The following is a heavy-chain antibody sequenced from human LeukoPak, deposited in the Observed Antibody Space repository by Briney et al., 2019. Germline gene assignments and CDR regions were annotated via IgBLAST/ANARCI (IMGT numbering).Heavy chain of an antibody. Sequence: SETLSLTCTVSGGSISSSSYYWGWIRQPPGKGLEWIGSIYYSGSTYYNPSLKSRVTISVDTSKNQFSLKLSSVTAADTAVYYCARYITMVRGVIGRRFDYWGQGTLVTVSS. J-gene: IGHJ4*02. CDR3: ARYITMVRGVIGRRFDY. CDR2: IYYSGST. CDR1: GGSISSSSYY. D-gene: IGHD3-10*01. V-gene: IGHV4-39*07.